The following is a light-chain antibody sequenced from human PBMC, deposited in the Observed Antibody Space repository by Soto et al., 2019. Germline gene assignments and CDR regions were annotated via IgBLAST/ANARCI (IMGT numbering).Light chain of an antibody. CDR1: QSVSDN. J-gene: IGKJ1*01. Sequence: EIVMTQSPATLSVSPGERATLSCRASQSVSDNIAWYQQNPGQAPRQHIYGASTRATGIPPRFSGSGSGTEFTLTMSSLLTEDFAVYYGQQYNSWPRTFGQGTKVEIK. V-gene: IGKV3-15*01. CDR3: QQYNSWPRT. CDR2: GAS.